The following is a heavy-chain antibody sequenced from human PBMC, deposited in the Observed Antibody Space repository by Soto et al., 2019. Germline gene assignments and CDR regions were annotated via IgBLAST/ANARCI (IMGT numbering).Heavy chain of an antibody. CDR3: ARGPHIVVVTAIRGGSYYFDY. V-gene: IGHV1-3*01. CDR1: GYTFTSYA. D-gene: IGHD2-21*02. Sequence: ASVKVSFKASGYTFTSYAMHWVRQAPGQRLEWMGWINAGNGNTKYSQKFRGRVTITRDTSASTAYMELSSLRSEDTAVYYCARGPHIVVVTAIRGGSYYFDYWGQGTLVTVSS. J-gene: IGHJ4*02. CDR2: INAGNGNT.